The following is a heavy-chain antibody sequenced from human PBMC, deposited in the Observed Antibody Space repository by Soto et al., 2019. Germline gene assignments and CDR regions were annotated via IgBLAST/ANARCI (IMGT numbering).Heavy chain of an antibody. CDR1: GFSLSTSGVG. CDR2: IYWDDDK. J-gene: IGHJ5*02. Sequence: SGPTLVNPTQTLTLTCTFSGFSLSTSGVGVGWIRQPPGKALEWLALIYWDDDKRYSPSLKSRLTITKDTSKNQVVLTMTNMDPVDTATYFCAHEGNNYGVDYNWFDPWGQGTPVTVSS. CDR3: AHEGNNYGVDYNWFDP. D-gene: IGHD4-17*01. V-gene: IGHV2-5*02.